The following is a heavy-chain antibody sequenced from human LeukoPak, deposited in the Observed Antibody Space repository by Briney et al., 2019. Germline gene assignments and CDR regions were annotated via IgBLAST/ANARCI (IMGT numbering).Heavy chain of an antibody. J-gene: IGHJ4*02. D-gene: IGHD6-13*01. CDR1: GFTFSSYS. CDR3: ARVAAGIAAAGTWAFDY. CDR2: ISSSSSYI. Sequence: GRSLRLSCAASGFTFSSYSMNWVRQAPGRGLEWVSSISSSSSYIYYADSVKGRFTISRDNAKNSLYLQMNSLRAEDTAVYYCARVAAGIAAAGTWAFDYWGQGTLVTVSS. V-gene: IGHV3-21*01.